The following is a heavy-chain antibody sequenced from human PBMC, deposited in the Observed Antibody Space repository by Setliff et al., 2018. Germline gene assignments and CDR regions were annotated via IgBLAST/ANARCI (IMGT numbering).Heavy chain of an antibody. J-gene: IGHJ3*01. CDR3: AMSSWPGRPNDFDL. CDR2: IDLYNAGT. V-gene: IGHV1-18*01. D-gene: IGHD6-6*01. Sequence: ASVKVSCKASGGTFSSYAISWVRQAPGQGLEWMGGIDLYNAGTTYAEKMETKVTMTVDTSSNIGYMELRSLTSDDTGIYFCAMSSWPGRPNDFDLWGQGTEVTVSS. CDR1: GGTFSSYA.